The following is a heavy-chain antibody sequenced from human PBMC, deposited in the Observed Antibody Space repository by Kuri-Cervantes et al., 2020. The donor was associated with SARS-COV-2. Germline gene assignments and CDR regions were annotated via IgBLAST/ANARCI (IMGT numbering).Heavy chain of an antibody. D-gene: IGHD3-10*01. V-gene: IGHV3-30-3*01. CDR1: GFFFGAYS. Sequence: LSLTCAASGFFFGAYSMHWVRQAPGKGLEWVAGLSFDGNNDYYTQSVKGRFTISRDNSNNTLFLHMDSLRGDDTAVYYCARERGPDADGFDIWGQGTMDTVSS. CDR2: LSFDGNND. J-gene: IGHJ3*02. CDR3: ARERGPDADGFDI.